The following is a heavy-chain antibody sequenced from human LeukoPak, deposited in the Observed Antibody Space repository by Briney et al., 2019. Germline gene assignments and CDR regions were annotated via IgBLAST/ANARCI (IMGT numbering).Heavy chain of an antibody. CDR1: GFTFSSYG. V-gene: IGHV3-33*01. CDR3: ARMTRHYYGSGSYPDY. Sequence: PGGSLRLSCAASGFTFSSYGMHWVRQAPGKGLEGVAVIWYDGSNKYYADSVKGRFTISRDNSKNTLYLQMNSLRAEDTAVYYCARMTRHYYGSGSYPDYWGQGTQVTVSS. CDR2: IWYDGSNK. J-gene: IGHJ4*02. D-gene: IGHD3-10*01.